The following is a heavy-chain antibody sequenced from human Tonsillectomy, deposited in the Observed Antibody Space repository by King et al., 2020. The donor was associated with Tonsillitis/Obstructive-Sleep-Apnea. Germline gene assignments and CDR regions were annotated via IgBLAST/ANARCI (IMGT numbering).Heavy chain of an antibody. Sequence: VQLQESGPGLVKPSQTLSLTCSVSGGSINSGPYYWTWIRQHPGKGLEWIGFIYYSGSTYYSPSLKSRLAISVDTSKNQFSLKLSSVTAAGSAVYYCARSVAPAPYYYMDVWGKGTTVTVSS. J-gene: IGHJ6*03. D-gene: IGHD2-15*01. CDR1: GGSINSGPYY. CDR3: ARSVAPAPYYYMDV. V-gene: IGHV4-31*03. CDR2: IYYSGST.